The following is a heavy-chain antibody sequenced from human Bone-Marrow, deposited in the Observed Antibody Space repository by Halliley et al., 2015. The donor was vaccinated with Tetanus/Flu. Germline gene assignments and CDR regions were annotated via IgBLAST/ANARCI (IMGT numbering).Heavy chain of an antibody. CDR2: INHSGRT. CDR1: GESFSGYY. Sequence: TLSLTCAVYGESFSGYYWNWIRQPPGKGLEWIGEINHSGRTNYNPSLKSRVTISVDTSKNQISLNLTSVTAADTAVYYCARAVWQRLPPSHYYYAMAVWGRGTPVTVSS. J-gene: IGHJ6*02. V-gene: IGHV4-34*01. D-gene: IGHD5-12*01. CDR3: ARAVWQRLPPSHYYYAMAV.